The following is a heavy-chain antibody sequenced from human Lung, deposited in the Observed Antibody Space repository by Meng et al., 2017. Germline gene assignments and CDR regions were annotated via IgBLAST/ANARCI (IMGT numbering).Heavy chain of an antibody. V-gene: IGHV4-34*01. CDR1: GGSFSDYY. CDR2: INHSGST. CDR3: ARGPTTMAHDLDY. Sequence: VRLQRWGVGLLKPSETLSLTCVVSGGSFSDYYWSWIRQPPGKGLEWIGEINHSGSTNYNPSLESRATISVDTSQNNLSLKLRSVTAADSAVYYCARGPTTMAHDLDYWGQGTLVTVSS. D-gene: IGHD4-11*01. J-gene: IGHJ4*02.